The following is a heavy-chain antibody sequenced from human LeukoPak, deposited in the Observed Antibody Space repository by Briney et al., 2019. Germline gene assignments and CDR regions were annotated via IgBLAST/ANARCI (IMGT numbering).Heavy chain of an antibody. CDR1: GYTFTGYY. J-gene: IGHJ3*02. CDR3: ARRQEKQWLVRQTDAFDI. D-gene: IGHD6-19*01. Sequence: ASVKVSCKASGYTFTGYYMHWVRQAPGQGLEWMGWINPNSGGTNYAQKFQGRVTMTRDTSISTAYMELSRLRSDDTAVYYCARRQEKQWLVRQTDAFDIWGQGTMVTVSS. CDR2: INPNSGGT. V-gene: IGHV1-2*02.